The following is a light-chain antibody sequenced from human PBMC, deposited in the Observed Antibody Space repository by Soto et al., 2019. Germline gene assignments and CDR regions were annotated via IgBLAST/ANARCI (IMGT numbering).Light chain of an antibody. Sequence: QSVLTQPRSVSGSPGQSVTISCTGTSSDVGGYNYVSWYQHHPGKAPKLMIYDVSKRPSGVPDRFSGSKSGNTASLTISGLQAEDEADYYCCSYAGIYTWVFGGGTKVTVL. CDR2: DVS. CDR1: SSDVGGYNY. J-gene: IGLJ3*02. CDR3: CSYAGIYTWV. V-gene: IGLV2-11*01.